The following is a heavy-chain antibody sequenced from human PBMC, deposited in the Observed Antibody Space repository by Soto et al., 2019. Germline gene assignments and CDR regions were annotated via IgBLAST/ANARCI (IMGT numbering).Heavy chain of an antibody. CDR1: VVSISRGGYC. Sequence: PSETLSLTCTVSVVSISRGGYCWSWVRQHPGKGLEWIGYIYYSGSTYYNPSLKSRVTISVDTSKNQFSLKLSSVTAADTAVYYCARGTVVIPFDPWGQGTLVTVSS. D-gene: IGHD3-22*01. J-gene: IGHJ5*02. V-gene: IGHV4-31*03. CDR2: IYYSGST. CDR3: ARGTVVIPFDP.